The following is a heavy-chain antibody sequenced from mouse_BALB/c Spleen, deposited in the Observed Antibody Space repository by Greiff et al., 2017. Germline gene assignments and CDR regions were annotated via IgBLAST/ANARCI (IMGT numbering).Heavy chain of an antibody. J-gene: IGHJ2*01. V-gene: IGHV3-8*02. CDR2: ISYSGST. Sequence: EVQRVESGPSLVKPSQTLSLTCSVTGDSITSGYWNWIRKFPGNKLEYMGYISYSGSTYYNPSLKSRISITRDTSKNQYYLQLNSVTTEDTATYYCARYYDYDGRVYFDYWGQGTTLTVSS. CDR1: GDSITSGY. CDR3: ARYYDYDGRVYFDY. D-gene: IGHD2-4*01.